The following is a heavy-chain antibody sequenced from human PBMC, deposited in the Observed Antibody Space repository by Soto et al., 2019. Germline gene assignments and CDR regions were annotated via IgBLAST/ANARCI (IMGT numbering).Heavy chain of an antibody. CDR1: GFTFSSYG. V-gene: IGHV3-30*18. CDR2: ISYDGSNK. Sequence: SCAASGFTFSSYGMHWVRQAPGKGLEWVAVISYDGSNKYYADSVKGRFTISRDNSKNTLYLQMNSLRAEDTAVYYCAKDSLNIVVVPAAIRGYYYYGMDVWGQGTTVTVSS. J-gene: IGHJ6*02. D-gene: IGHD2-2*01. CDR3: AKDSLNIVVVPAAIRGYYYYGMDV.